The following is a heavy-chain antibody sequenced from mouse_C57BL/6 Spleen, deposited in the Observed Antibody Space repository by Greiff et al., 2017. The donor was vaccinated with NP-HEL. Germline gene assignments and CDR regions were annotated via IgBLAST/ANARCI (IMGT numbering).Heavy chain of an antibody. J-gene: IGHJ2*01. V-gene: IGHV5-9*01. CDR3: ARQHYGSRGLYFDY. CDR2: ISGGGGNT. CDR1: GFTFSSYT. D-gene: IGHD1-1*01. Sequence: DVKLVESGGGLVKPGGSLKLSCAASGFTFSSYTMSWVRQTPEKRLEWVATISGGGGNTYYPDSVKGRFTISRDNAKNTLYLQMSSLRSEDTALYYCARQHYGSRGLYFDYWGQGTTLTVSS.